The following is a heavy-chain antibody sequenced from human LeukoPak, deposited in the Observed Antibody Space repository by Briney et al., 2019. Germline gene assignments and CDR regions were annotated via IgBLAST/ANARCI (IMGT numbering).Heavy chain of an antibody. Sequence: GGSLRLSCAASGFTVSSNYMSWVRQAPGKGLVWLSRISSDGYSISYANSVKGRFTISRDNSKNTLYLQMNSLRAEDTAVYYCAIGYGGYLSQSAFDIWGQGTLLTVSS. CDR2: ISSDGYSI. D-gene: IGHD5-12*01. J-gene: IGHJ3*02. CDR1: GFTVSSNY. CDR3: AIGYGGYLSQSAFDI. V-gene: IGHV3-74*01.